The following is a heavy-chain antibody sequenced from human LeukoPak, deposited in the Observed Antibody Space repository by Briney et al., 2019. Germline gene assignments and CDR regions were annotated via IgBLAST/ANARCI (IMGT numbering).Heavy chain of an antibody. CDR1: GGSISSYY. CDR3: ARAPGYSGSPFDL. J-gene: IGHJ2*01. V-gene: IGHV4-59*08. D-gene: IGHD5-12*01. CDR2: IYYRGST. Sequence: SHTLSLTWTVPGGSISSYYWSWIWQPPGKGVDRIGYIYYRGSTNYNLSLKSRVTISVDTSKNQFSLKLSSVTAADTAVYYCARAPGYSGSPFDLWGRGTLVTVSS.